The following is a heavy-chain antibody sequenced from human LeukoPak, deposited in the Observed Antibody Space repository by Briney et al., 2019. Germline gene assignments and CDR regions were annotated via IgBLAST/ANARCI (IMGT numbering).Heavy chain of an antibody. CDR3: ARWSGYVLD. D-gene: IGHD6-13*01. J-gene: IGHJ4*02. V-gene: IGHV4-59*01. CDR2: IYYSGST. CDR1: GGSISKYY. Sequence: SETLSLTCTLSGGSISKYYWSWIRQPPGKGLEWIGYIYYSGSTAYNPSLKRRVSMSIDTSKNQFSLKLSSVTAADTAVYYCARWSGYVLDWGQGTLVTASS.